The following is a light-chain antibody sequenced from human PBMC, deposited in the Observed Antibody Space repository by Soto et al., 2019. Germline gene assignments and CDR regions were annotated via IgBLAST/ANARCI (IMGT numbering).Light chain of an antibody. CDR1: QSVSSSY. CDR2: GAS. V-gene: IGKV3-20*01. J-gene: IGKJ2*01. CDR3: HQYGSSPGT. Sequence: EIVLTQSPGTLSLSPGERATLSCRASQSVSSSYLAWYQQKPGQAPRLLIYGASSRATGIPDRFSGSGSGTDFTLTISRLEPEDFAVYYCHQYGSSPGTFGQGNKLEIK.